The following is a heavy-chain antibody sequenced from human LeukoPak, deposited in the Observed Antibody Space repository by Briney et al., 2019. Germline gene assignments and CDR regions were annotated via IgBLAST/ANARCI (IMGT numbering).Heavy chain of an antibody. Sequence: SSETLSLTCTVSGGSIGSYYWSWIRQPAGKGLEWIVRIYTSGSTNYNPSLKSRVTMSVDTSKNQFSLKLSSVTAADTAVYYCARTQRYDAFDIWGQGTMVTVSS. D-gene: IGHD3-9*01. CDR1: GGSIGSYY. V-gene: IGHV4-4*07. CDR2: IYTSGST. CDR3: ARTQRYDAFDI. J-gene: IGHJ3*02.